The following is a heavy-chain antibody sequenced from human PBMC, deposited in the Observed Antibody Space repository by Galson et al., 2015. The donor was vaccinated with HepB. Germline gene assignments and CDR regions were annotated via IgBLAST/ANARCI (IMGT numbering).Heavy chain of an antibody. CDR1: GFTFSSYA. CDR2: ISGSGGST. Sequence: SLRLSCAASGFTFSSYAMCWVRQAPGKGLEWVSAISGSGGSTYYADSVKGRFTISRDNSKNTLYLQMNSLRAEDTAVYYCAKDRAAAVAGYFDYWGQGTLVTVSS. J-gene: IGHJ4*02. CDR3: AKDRAAAVAGYFDY. V-gene: IGHV3-23*01. D-gene: IGHD6-19*01.